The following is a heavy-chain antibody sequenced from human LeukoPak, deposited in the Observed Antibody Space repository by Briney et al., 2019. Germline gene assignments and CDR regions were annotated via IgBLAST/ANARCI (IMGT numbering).Heavy chain of an antibody. CDR3: AKVGPGSSYLFDY. CDR2: ISGSGGST. J-gene: IGHJ4*02. CDR1: GLTFSSYA. Sequence: GGSLRLSCAASGLTFSSYAMSWVRQAPGKGLEWVSAISGSGGSTYYADSVKGRFTISRDNSKNTLYLQMNSLRAEDTAVYCCAKVGPGSSYLFDYWGQGTLVTVST. V-gene: IGHV3-23*01. D-gene: IGHD6-6*01.